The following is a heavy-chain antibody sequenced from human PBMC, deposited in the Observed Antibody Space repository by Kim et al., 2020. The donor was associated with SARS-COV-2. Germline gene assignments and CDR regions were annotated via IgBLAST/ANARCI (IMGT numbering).Heavy chain of an antibody. D-gene: IGHD3-22*01. J-gene: IGHJ6*02. CDR3: AKDYYDSSGYYYYYGMDV. CDR2: ISGSGGST. CDR1: GFTFSSYA. V-gene: IGHV3-23*01. Sequence: GGSLRLSCAASGFTFSSYAMSWVRQAPGKGLEWVAAISGSGGSTYYADSVKGRFTISRDNSKNTLYLQMNSLRAEDTAVYYCAKDYYDSSGYYYYYGMDVWGQGTTVTVSS.